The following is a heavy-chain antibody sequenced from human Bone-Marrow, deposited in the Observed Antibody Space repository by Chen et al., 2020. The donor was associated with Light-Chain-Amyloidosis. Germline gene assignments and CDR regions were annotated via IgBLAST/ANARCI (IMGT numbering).Heavy chain of an antibody. CDR2: IKEDGSET. D-gene: IGHD3-10*01. V-gene: IGHV3-7*01. CDR1: GFPFSSDW. Sequence: EVQLVESGGGLVQAGGALRLSCAGSGFPFSSDWMSWVRPRPGTGLEWATNIKEDGSETYYVESVNSRCTNAKDNAKSSVYMQLNSLKDEDTALYYCAREGNYITMVRGVIRNYYDMDVWGKGAMVTVSS. J-gene: IGHJ6*03. CDR3: AREGNYITMVRGVIRNYYDMDV.